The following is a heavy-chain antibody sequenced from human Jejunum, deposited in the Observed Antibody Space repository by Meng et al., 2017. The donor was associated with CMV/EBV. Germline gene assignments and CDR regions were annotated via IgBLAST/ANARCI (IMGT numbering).Heavy chain of an antibody. CDR3: ANQMPWNYYYGMDL. CDR2: ISATGTYI. CDR1: EFSFSSHN. J-gene: IGHJ6*02. V-gene: IGHV3-21*01. Sequence: EFSFSSHNMNCVRQAPGKGLEWVASISATGTYIYYADPVKGRFTISRDNAKNSLYLQMNSLRVDDTAVYYCANQMPWNYYYGMDLWGQGTTVTVSS. D-gene: IGHD2-2*01.